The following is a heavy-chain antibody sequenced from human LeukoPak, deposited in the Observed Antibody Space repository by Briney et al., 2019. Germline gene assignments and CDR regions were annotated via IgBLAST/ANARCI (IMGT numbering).Heavy chain of an antibody. CDR3: AWCTVTTLLGRVFDI. Sequence: PSETLSLTCPVSAHSTTNYHGSWIRQPPGKGLEWIGYIYYSGSTNYNPSLKSRVTISVDTSKNLFSLNLNSVTAADTAVYYCAWCTVTTLLGRVFDIWGQGTMVTVSS. V-gene: IGHV4-59*01. CDR1: AHSTTNYH. CDR2: IYYSGST. D-gene: IGHD4-17*01. J-gene: IGHJ3*02.